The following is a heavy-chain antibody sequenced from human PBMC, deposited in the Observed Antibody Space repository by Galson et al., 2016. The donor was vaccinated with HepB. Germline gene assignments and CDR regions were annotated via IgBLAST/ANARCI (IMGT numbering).Heavy chain of an antibody. D-gene: IGHD2-2*01. J-gene: IGHJ6*02. Sequence: SETLSLTCAVSGASIRSSHWWSWVRQPPGKGLEWIGEIHHNGNTNYNPALKSPVIISVDNSKNQFSLRLSSVTAADTAVYYCTRDIVLVPAAMMGEYYYYGLEVWGQGTTVTVSS. CDR2: IHHNGNT. CDR1: GASIRSSHW. V-gene: IGHV4-4*02. CDR3: TRDIVLVPAAMMGEYYYYGLEV.